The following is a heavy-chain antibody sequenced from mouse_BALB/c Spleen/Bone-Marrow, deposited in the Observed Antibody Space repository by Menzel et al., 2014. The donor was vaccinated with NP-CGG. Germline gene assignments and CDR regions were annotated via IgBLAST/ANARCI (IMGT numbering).Heavy chain of an antibody. CDR3: ARGGMITSQAWFAY. CDR1: GYSFTGYY. J-gene: IGHJ3*01. Sequence: VVKTGASVKISCKASGYSFTGYYMHWVKQSHGKSLEWIGYISCYNGATSYNQKFKGKATFTVGTSSSTAYMQFNSLTSEDSAVYYCARGGMITSQAWFAYWGQGTLVTVSA. CDR2: ISCYNGAT. V-gene: IGHV1S34*01. D-gene: IGHD2-4*01.